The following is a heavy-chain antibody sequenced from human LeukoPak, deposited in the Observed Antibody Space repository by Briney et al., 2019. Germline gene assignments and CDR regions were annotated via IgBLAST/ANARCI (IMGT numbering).Heavy chain of an antibody. CDR1: GGSISSSSYY. Sequence: SETLSLTCTVPGGSISSSSYYWGWIRQPPGKGLEWIGSIYYSGSTYYNPSLKSRVTISVDTSKNQFSLKLSSVTAADTAVYYCARHVRTRPSTLIHYYYYYGMDVWGQGTTVTVSS. CDR3: ARHVRTRPSTLIHYYYYYGMDV. CDR2: IYYSGST. D-gene: IGHD3-16*01. J-gene: IGHJ6*02. V-gene: IGHV4-39*01.